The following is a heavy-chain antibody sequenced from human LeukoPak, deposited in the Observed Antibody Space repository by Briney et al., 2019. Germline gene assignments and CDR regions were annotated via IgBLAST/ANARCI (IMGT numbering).Heavy chain of an antibody. J-gene: IGHJ3*02. V-gene: IGHV4-61*02. CDR3: ATPGVVVPAAINAFDI. Sequence: SQTLSLTCTVSGGSISSGSYYWSWIRQPAGKGLEWIGRIYTSGSTYYNPSLKSRVTISVDTSKNQFSLKLSSVTAADTAVYYCATPGVVVPAAINAFDIWGQGTMVTVSS. D-gene: IGHD2-2*02. CDR2: IYTSGST. CDR1: GGSISSGSYY.